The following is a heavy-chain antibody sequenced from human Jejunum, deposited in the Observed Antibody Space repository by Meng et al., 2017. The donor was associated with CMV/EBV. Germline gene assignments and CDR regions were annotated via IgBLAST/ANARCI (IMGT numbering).Heavy chain of an antibody. Sequence: TYSMNWVRQAPGKGLEWVSSISGSGDNIYYADSVKGRFTISRDNAKNSLFLQMNSLRAEDTAVYYCARGLMGCTSTSCYSGWFDPWAREPWSPSPQ. CDR3: ARGLMGCTSTSCYSGWFDP. J-gene: IGHJ5*02. D-gene: IGHD2-2*02. V-gene: IGHV3-21*01. CDR2: ISGSGDNI. CDR1: TYS.